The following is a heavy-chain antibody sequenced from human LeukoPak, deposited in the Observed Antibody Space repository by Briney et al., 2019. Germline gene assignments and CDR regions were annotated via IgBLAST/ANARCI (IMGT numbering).Heavy chain of an antibody. J-gene: IGHJ3*02. CDR3: AREVVYYDSSGYYSPDAFDI. V-gene: IGHV3-21*01. CDR2: ISSSSSYI. Sequence: GSLRLSCAASGLTFSNYSMNWVRQAPGKGLEWVSSISSSSSYIYYADSVKGRFTISRDNAKNSLYLQMNSLRAEDTAVYYCAREVVYYDSSGYYSPDAFDIWGQGAMVTVSS. CDR1: GLTFSNYS. D-gene: IGHD3-22*01.